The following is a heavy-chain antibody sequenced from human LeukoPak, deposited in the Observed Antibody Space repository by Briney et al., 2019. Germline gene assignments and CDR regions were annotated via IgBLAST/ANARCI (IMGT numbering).Heavy chain of an antibody. CDR1: GGSISSYY. CDR3: ARQQWLKHFDY. Sequence: PSETLSLTCTVSGGSISSYYWSWIRQPPGKGLEWIGYIYYSGSTNYNPSLKSRVTISVDTSKNQFSLKLSSVTAADTAVYYCARQQWLKHFDYWGQGTLVTVSS. J-gene: IGHJ4*02. V-gene: IGHV4-59*08. CDR2: IYYSGST. D-gene: IGHD6-19*01.